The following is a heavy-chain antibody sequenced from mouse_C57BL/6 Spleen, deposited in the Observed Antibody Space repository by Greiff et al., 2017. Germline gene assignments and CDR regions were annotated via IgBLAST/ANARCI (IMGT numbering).Heavy chain of an antibody. CDR3: TTGALDY. J-gene: IGHJ2*01. CDR2: IDPENGDT. V-gene: IGHV14-4*01. CDR1: GFNIKDDY. Sequence: VQLQQSGAELVRPGASVKLSCTASGFNIKDDYMHWVKQRPEQGLEWTGWIDPENGDTEYASKFQGKATITADTSSNTAYLQLSSLTSEDTAVYYCTTGALDYWGQGTTLTVSS.